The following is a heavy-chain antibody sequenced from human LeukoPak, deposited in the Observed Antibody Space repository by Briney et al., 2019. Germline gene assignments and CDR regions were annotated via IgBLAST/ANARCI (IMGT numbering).Heavy chain of an antibody. CDR2: ISAYNGNT. V-gene: IGHV1-18*01. J-gene: IGHJ4*02. CDR3: ARGYITMAYFDT. CDR1: GYTFTSYG. D-gene: IGHD3-10*01. Sequence: ASVKVSCKASGYTFTSYGISWVRQAPGQGLEWMGWISAYNGNTNYAQKLQGRVTMTTDTSTSTAYLELRSLSSDDTAVYYCARGYITMAYFDTGAREPWSPSPQ.